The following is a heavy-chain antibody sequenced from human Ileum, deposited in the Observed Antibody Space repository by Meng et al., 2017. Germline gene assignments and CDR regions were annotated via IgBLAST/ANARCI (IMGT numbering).Heavy chain of an antibody. CDR2: FYSGGTT. D-gene: IGHD4-23*01. V-gene: IGHV3-53*01. CDR3: ARVGDYAAKD. J-gene: IGHJ4*02. Sequence: GGSLRLSCAASGFIVNTNYMNWVRQAPGKGLEWVSGFYSGGTTYYADSVKGRFTIFRDNSKNTVYLQMNSLRAEDTAIYYCARVGDYAAKDWGQGTVVTVSS. CDR1: GFIVNTNY.